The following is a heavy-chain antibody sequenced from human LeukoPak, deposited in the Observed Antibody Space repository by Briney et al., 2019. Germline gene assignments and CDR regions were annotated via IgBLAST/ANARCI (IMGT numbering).Heavy chain of an antibody. J-gene: IGHJ6*03. CDR1: GGSIRSYY. CDR3: ARAGFYGSGSSNYYYYYMDV. Sequence: SETLSLTCTVSGGSIRSYYWSWIRQPAGKRLEWIGRIYTSGSTNYNPSLKSRVTISVDTSKNQFSLKLSSVTAADTAVYYCARAGFYGSGSSNYYYYYMDVWGKGTTVTISS. D-gene: IGHD3-10*01. V-gene: IGHV4-4*07. CDR2: IYTSGST.